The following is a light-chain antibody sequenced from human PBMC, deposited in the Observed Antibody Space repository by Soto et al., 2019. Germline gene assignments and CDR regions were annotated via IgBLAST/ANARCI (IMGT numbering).Light chain of an antibody. Sequence: EIVLTQFPGALSLSPGERITLSCRASQNVSNTYLAWYQQKSGQAPKFLIYGASNRATGIPARFSGSGSGTDFTLTISRLQPEDLAMYYCQQYGALPPTFGGGTKVEIK. CDR1: QNVSNTY. CDR2: GAS. J-gene: IGKJ4*01. CDR3: QQYGALPPT. V-gene: IGKV3-20*01.